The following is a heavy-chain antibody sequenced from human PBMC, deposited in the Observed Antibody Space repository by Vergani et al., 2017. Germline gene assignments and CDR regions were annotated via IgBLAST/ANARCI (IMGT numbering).Heavy chain of an antibody. CDR3: ARGFQDGPGKMVYAAEYYFDY. V-gene: IGHV1-69*09. CDR2: IIPILGIA. Sequence: QVQLVQSGAEVKKPGSSVKVSCKASGGTFSSYTISWVRQAPGQGLEWMGRIIPILGIANYAQKFQGRVTITADKSTSTAYMELSSLRSDDTAVYYCARGFQDGPGKMVYAAEYYFDYWGQGTLVTVSS. D-gene: IGHD2-8*01. CDR1: GGTFSSYT. J-gene: IGHJ4*02.